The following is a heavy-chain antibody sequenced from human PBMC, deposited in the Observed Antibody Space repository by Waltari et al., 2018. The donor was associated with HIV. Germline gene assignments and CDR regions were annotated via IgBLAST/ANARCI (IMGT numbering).Heavy chain of an antibody. Sequence: QVQLQESGPGLVKPSETLSLTCTVSGGSISSYYWSWIRQPPGKGLEWIGYIYYSGSTNYNPSLKSRVTISVDTSKNQFSLKLSSVTAEDTAVYYCARGEGSSSSDYWGQGTLVTVSS. V-gene: IGHV4-59*01. D-gene: IGHD6-13*01. CDR1: GGSISSYY. CDR2: IYYSGST. J-gene: IGHJ4*02. CDR3: ARGEGSSSSDY.